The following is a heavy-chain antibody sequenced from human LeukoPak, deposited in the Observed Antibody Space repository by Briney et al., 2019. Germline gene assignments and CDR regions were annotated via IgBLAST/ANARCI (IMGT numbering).Heavy chain of an antibody. Sequence: SGTLSLTCAVSGGSISSSNWWSWVRQPPGKGLEWIGEIYHSGSTNYNPSLKSRVTISVDKSKDQFSLKLSSVTAADTAVNYCARIYVDTAMVRWFDPWGQGTLVTVSS. V-gene: IGHV4-4*02. CDR2: IYHSGST. J-gene: IGHJ5*02. CDR1: GGSISSSNW. CDR3: ARIYVDTAMVRWFDP. D-gene: IGHD5-18*01.